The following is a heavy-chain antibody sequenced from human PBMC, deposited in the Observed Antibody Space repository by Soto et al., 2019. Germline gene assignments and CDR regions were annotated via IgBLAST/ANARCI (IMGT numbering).Heavy chain of an antibody. CDR3: ATKKFLCPNGVCYDYYYYYMDV. Sequence: ASVKVSCKVSGYTLTELSMHWVRQAPGKGLEWMGGFDPEDGETIYAQKFQGRVTMTEDTSTDAAYMELSSLRSEDTAVYYCATKKFLCPNGVCYDYYYYYMDVWGKGTTVTVSS. D-gene: IGHD2-8*01. CDR2: FDPEDGET. CDR1: GYTLTELS. V-gene: IGHV1-24*01. J-gene: IGHJ6*03.